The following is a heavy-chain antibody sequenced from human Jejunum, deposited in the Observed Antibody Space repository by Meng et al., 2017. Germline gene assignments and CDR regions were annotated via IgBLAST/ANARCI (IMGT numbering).Heavy chain of an antibody. CDR1: GYSITNGYY. Sequence: GSLRLSCTVSGYSITNGYYWGWIRQPPGKGLEWLGTIYHSGTTYDNPSLKSRVTISVDTSKNQFSLKVTSVTAADTAVYFCIASPRGIMCDFWGQGTLVTVSS. CDR3: IASPRGIMCDF. J-gene: IGHJ4*02. D-gene: IGHD3-10*01. V-gene: IGHV4-38-2*02. CDR2: IYHSGTT.